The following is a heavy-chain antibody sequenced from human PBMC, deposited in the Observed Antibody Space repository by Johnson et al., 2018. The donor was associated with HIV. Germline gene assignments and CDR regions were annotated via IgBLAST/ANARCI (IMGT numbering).Heavy chain of an antibody. J-gene: IGHJ3*02. CDR3: ARPGGDYSAFDI. CDR1: GFTFSSYG. CDR2: ISYDGSNK. D-gene: IGHD4-17*01. Sequence: QVQLVESGGGVVQPGRSLRLSCVASGFTFSSYGIHWVRQAPGKGLEWVAIISYDGSNKYYADSVKGRFTISRDNSKNTLYLQMNSLRAEDTAVYYCARPGGDYSAFDIWGQGTMVTVSS. V-gene: IGHV3-30*03.